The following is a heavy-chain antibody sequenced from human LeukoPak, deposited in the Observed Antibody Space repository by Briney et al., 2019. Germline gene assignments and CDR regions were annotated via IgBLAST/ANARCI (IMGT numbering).Heavy chain of an antibody. CDR2: IYYSGST. V-gene: IGHV4-39*01. D-gene: IGHD6-19*01. CDR1: GGSISSSSYY. Sequence: PSETLSLTCTVSGGSISSSSYYWGWIRQPPGKGLEWIGSIYYSGSTYYNPYLKSRVTISVDTSKNQFSLRVSFMTAADTAVYFCARNADVTVASVTFDYWGQGTLVTVSS. CDR3: ARNADVTVASVTFDY. J-gene: IGHJ4*02.